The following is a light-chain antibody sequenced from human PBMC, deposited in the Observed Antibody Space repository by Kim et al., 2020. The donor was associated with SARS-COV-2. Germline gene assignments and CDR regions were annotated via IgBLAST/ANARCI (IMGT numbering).Light chain of an antibody. CDR2: AAS. Sequence: SASVGDRVTITCRATQSIGSHLNWYQQKPGKAPKLLIYAASSLQSGVPSKFSGSGSGTDFTLTISSLQPEDFATYYCQQSYSTPYTFGQGTKLEI. V-gene: IGKV1-39*01. CDR1: QSIGSH. J-gene: IGKJ2*01. CDR3: QQSYSTPYT.